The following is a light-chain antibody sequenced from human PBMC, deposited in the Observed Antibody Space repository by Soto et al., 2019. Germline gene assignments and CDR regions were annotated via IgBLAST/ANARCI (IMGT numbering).Light chain of an antibody. V-gene: IGKV3-15*01. CDR3: QQYYYWPPWT. Sequence: EVVMTQSPAILSVSPGERATLSCRASQSVGINVAWYQQKPGQPPRLLIYGASYRATGIPARFSGSGSGTEFTLTISGLQSEDFGVYYCQQYYYWPPWTFGQGTKVAIK. J-gene: IGKJ1*01. CDR2: GAS. CDR1: QSVGIN.